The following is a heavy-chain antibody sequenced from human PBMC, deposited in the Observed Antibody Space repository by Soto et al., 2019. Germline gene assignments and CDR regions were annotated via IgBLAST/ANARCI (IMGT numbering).Heavy chain of an antibody. CDR2: IDPSDSYT. CDR3: ARHWGGIAVAGHGDNWFDP. D-gene: IGHD6-19*01. V-gene: IGHV5-10-1*03. CDR1: GYSFTSYW. J-gene: IGHJ5*02. Sequence: EVQLVQSGAEVKKPGESLRISCKGSGYSFTSYWISWVRQMPGKGLEWMGRIDPSDSYTNYSPSFQGHVTISADKSISTAYLQWSSLKASDTAMYYCARHWGGIAVAGHGDNWFDPWGQGTLVTVSS.